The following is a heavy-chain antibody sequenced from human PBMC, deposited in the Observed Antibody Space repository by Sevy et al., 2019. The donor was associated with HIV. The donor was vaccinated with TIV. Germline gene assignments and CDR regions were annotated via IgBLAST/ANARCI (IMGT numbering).Heavy chain of an antibody. CDR2: INPNSGDT. D-gene: IGHD3-3*01. Sequence: ASVKVSCKASGYSFTAYYMHWVRQAPGHGLEWMGWINPNSGDTEYAQKFQGRVTMTTDTSINTAYMELSRLRSDDTAVFYCARDRMIFGGQGGMDVWGQGTTVTVSS. J-gene: IGHJ6*02. CDR3: ARDRMIFGGQGGMDV. V-gene: IGHV1-2*02. CDR1: GYSFTAYY.